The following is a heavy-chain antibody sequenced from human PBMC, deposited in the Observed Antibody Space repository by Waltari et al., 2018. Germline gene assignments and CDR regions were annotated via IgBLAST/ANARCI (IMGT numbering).Heavy chain of an antibody. CDR3: AARYNWNYS. D-gene: IGHD1-7*01. J-gene: IGHJ4*02. CDR2: TSASEDKT. CDR1: GFTFSSYA. Sequence: EAQLLESGGGLIQPGGSLRLSCSASGFTFSSYAMSWVRQAPGKGLEWVSNTSASEDKTDYADAVKGRFNISRDNAKNTLYLQMNSLRAEDTAVYYCAARYNWNYSWGQGTLVTVSS. V-gene: IGHV3-23*01.